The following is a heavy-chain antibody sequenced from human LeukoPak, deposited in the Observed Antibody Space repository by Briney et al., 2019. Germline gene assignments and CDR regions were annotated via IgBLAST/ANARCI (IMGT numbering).Heavy chain of an antibody. CDR3: SRSGVPFYYFDS. V-gene: IGHV3-48*02. CDR1: GFTFSTYT. Sequence: GGSLRLSCVASGFTFSTYTTSWVRQAPGKGLEWISYISTTGNTLYYADSVKGRFTISRDNAKASLYLQMNSLRDEDTAVYFCSRSGVPFYYFDSFGQGTLVTVSS. D-gene: IGHD3-10*01. CDR2: ISTTGNTL. J-gene: IGHJ4*02.